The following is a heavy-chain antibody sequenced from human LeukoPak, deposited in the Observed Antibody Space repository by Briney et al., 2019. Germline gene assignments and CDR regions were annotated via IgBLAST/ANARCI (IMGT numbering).Heavy chain of an antibody. D-gene: IGHD3-22*01. CDR1: GFTFSSYG. V-gene: IGHV3-30*02. J-gene: IGHJ4*02. CDR3: AKDWGYYDSSAHFDY. Sequence: GGSLRLSCAASGFTFSSYGMHWVRQAPGQGLKWVAFIRYDGSNKYYADSVKGRFTISRDNSKNTLYLQMNSLRAEDTAVYYCAKDWGYYDSSAHFDYWGQGTLVTVSS. CDR2: IRYDGSNK.